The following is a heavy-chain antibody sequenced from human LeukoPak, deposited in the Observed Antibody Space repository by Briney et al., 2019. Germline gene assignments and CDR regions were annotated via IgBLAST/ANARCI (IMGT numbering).Heavy chain of an antibody. Sequence: PGGSLRLSCAASGCTVSSNYMSWVRQAPGKGLEWVSGIETSRGGTFYADSVKGRFTISRDNSKNTLYLQMSSLRAEDTAIYYCAKDYPMASGSPATPSFFDYWGQGILVTVSS. CDR3: AKDYPMASGSPATPSFFDY. CDR1: GCTVSSNY. CDR2: IETSRGGT. D-gene: IGHD3-10*01. J-gene: IGHJ4*02. V-gene: IGHV3-53*01.